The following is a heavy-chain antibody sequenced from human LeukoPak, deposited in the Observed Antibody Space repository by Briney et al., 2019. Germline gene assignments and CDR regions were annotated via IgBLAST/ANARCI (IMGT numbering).Heavy chain of an antibody. CDR3: ARLQQLVLNYYYGMDV. Sequence: SQTLSLTCAISGDSVSSNSAAWNWIRQSPSRGLEWLGRTYYRSEWYNDYAVSVKSRITINPDTSKNQFSLQLNSVTPEDTAVYYCARLQQLVLNYYYGMDVWGQGTTVTVSS. V-gene: IGHV6-1*01. CDR1: GDSVSSNSAA. D-gene: IGHD6-13*01. J-gene: IGHJ6*02. CDR2: TYYRSEWYN.